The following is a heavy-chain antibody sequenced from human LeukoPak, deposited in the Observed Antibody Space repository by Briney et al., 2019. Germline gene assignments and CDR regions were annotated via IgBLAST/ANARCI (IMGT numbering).Heavy chain of an antibody. V-gene: IGHV3-23*01. CDR1: GFTFSSYA. Sequence: PGGSLRLSCASSGFTFSSYAMSWVRQAPGEGLEWVSAISDTGATTYDADSVKGRFTISRDNSRSTLYLQMNSLRAEDTALYYCAKDTSIGRYCTNGVCSPFDYWGQGTLVTVSS. CDR3: AKDTSIGRYCTNGVCSPFDY. D-gene: IGHD2-8*01. CDR2: ISDTGATT. J-gene: IGHJ4*02.